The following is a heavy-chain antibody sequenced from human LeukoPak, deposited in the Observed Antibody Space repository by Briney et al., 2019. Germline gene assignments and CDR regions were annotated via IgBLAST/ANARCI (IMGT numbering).Heavy chain of an antibody. J-gene: IGHJ4*02. V-gene: IGHV3-23*01. CDR1: GFTFSNYA. CDR3: AKDPGFGGSYPFDY. D-gene: IGHD1-26*01. CDR2: ISGSGGST. Sequence: PGGSLRLSCAASGFTFSNYAMHWVRQAPGKGLEWVAAISGSGGSTYYADSVKGRFTISRDNSKNTLYLQMNSLRAEDTAVYYCAKDPGFGGSYPFDYWGQGTLVTVSS.